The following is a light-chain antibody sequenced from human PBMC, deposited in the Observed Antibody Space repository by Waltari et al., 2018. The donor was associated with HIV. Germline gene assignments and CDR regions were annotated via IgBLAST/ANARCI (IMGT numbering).Light chain of an antibody. J-gene: IGLJ1*01. CDR1: ALPRKY. V-gene: IGLV3-10*01. CDR2: EDN. Sequence: SYELTQPPSVSVSPGQTAKITCSGDALPRKYAYWYQQASGQAPKLVIYEDNHRHSEIPERCSGSTSGTVATLTINGAQVEDEADYYCFSPDSSGDHYVFGTGTKVTVL. CDR3: FSPDSSGDHYV.